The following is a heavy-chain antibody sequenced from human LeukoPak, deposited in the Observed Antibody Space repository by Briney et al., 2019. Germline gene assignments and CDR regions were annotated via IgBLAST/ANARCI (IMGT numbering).Heavy chain of an antibody. CDR1: GFTFSSYA. V-gene: IGHV3-23*01. D-gene: IGHD2-8*01. CDR3: AKDSIVLMAHFDY. CDR2: ISGSGGST. J-gene: IGHJ4*02. Sequence: GGSLRLSCAASGFTFSSYAMSWVRQAPGKGLEWVSAISGSGGSTYYADSVTGRFTISRDNSKNTLYLQMNSLRAEDTAVYYCAKDSIVLMAHFDYWGQGTLVTVSS.